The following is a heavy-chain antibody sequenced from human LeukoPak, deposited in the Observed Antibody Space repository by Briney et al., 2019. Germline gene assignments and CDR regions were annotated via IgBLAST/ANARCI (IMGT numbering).Heavy chain of an antibody. CDR2: IRSKVSGGTT. D-gene: IGHD3-10*01. J-gene: IGHJ4*02. CDR3: APFGRWFGQLLSDFDY. V-gene: IGHV3-49*04. CDR1: GITFGDYV. Sequence: GGSLRLSCTASGITFGDYVMSWVRQAPGKGLEWVGFIRSKVSGGTTEYAASVKGRFSISRDDSKSIAYLQMNSLKTEDTAVYYCAPFGRWFGQLLSDFDYWGQGTLVTVSS.